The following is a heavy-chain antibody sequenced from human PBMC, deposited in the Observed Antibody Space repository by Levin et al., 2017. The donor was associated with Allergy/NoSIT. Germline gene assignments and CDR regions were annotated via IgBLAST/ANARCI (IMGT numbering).Heavy chain of an antibody. CDR2: IYYSGST. CDR1: GGSISSGDYY. J-gene: IGHJ4*02. V-gene: IGHV4-30-4*01. Sequence: ASETLSLTCTVSGGSISSGDYYWSWIRQPPGKGLEWIGYIYYSGSTYYNPSLKSRVTISVDTSKNQFSLKLSSVTAADTAVYYCASTRAGKTTVITPTNLDYWGQGTLVTVSS. CDR3: ASTRAGKTTVITPTNLDY. D-gene: IGHD4-23*01.